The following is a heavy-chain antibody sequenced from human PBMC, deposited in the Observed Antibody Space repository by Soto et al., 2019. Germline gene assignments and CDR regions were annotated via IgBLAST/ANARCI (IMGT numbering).Heavy chain of an antibody. Sequence: LSLTCAVSGGSISSGGYSWSWIRQPPGKGLEWIGYMYHSGSTYYNPSLKSRVTISIDRSKNQFSLKLSSVTAADTAVYYCARAKGLLTVTTAWFDPWGQGTLVTVSS. D-gene: IGHD4-17*01. CDR1: GGSISSGGYS. J-gene: IGHJ5*02. CDR2: MYHSGST. V-gene: IGHV4-30-2*01. CDR3: ARAKGLLTVTTAWFDP.